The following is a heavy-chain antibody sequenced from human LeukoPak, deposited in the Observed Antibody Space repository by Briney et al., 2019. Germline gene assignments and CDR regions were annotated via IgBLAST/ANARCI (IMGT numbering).Heavy chain of an antibody. CDR3: ARNPGYGGNFDY. D-gene: IGHD4-23*01. V-gene: IGHV4-61*10. CDR1: GGSISSGSYY. J-gene: IGHJ4*02. Sequence: SQTLSLTCTVSGGSISSGSYYWSWIRQPAGKGLEWIGYIYYSGSTNYNPSLKSRVTISVDTSKNQFSLKLSSVTAADTAVYYCARNPGYGGNFDYWGQGTLVTVSS. CDR2: IYYSGST.